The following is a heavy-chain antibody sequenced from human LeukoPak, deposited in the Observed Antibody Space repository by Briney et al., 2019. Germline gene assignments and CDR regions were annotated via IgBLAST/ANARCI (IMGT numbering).Heavy chain of an antibody. V-gene: IGHV3-7*01. CDR2: IKQDGSEQ. CDR3: ARVGPSYYYYYMDA. Sequence: GGSLRLSYSASGFTFSSSWMTWVRQAPGKGLEWVPTIKQDGSEQYTADSLKGRFTISRDNDKKLVFLQMNSLRVDDTAVYYCARVGPSYYYYYMDAWGNGTTVIVSS. CDR1: GFTFSSSW. J-gene: IGHJ6*03.